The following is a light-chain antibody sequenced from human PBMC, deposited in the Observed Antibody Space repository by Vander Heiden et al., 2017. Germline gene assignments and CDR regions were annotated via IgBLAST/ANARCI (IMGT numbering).Light chain of an antibody. J-gene: IGKJ1*01. Sequence: AIQMTQSPSSLSASVGDRVTITCRASQGIGNDLGWYQQKPGKAPKLLIYAASTLQSGVTSRFSGGGSGTEFTLTISSLQPEDFATYYCLQDYNYPRTFGQGTRVEMK. CDR2: AAS. CDR1: QGIGND. CDR3: LQDYNYPRT. V-gene: IGKV1-6*02.